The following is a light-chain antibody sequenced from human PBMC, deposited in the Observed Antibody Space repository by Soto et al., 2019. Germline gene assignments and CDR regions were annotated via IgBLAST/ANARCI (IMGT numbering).Light chain of an antibody. CDR1: SSDVGGYNY. CDR2: DVS. V-gene: IGLV2-14*03. J-gene: IGLJ1*01. CDR3: SSYTSSGTQV. Sequence: QSALTQPASVSGYPGQSITISCTGTSSDVGGYNYVSWYQQHPGKAPKLMIYDVSDRPSGLSNRFSGSKSGNTASLTISGLQAEDEADYYCSSYTSSGTQVFGTGTKLTVL.